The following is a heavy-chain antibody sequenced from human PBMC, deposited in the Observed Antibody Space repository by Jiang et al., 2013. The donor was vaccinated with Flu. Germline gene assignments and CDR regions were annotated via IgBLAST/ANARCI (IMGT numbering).Heavy chain of an antibody. D-gene: IGHD3-3*01. J-gene: IGHJ3*01. CDR1: GDSISSGDYY. Sequence: PSETLSLTCTVSGDSISSGDYYWAWIRQSPVNGLEWIGYIYQTGSAYYNPSLKSRINLSIDTFRNQFSLTMTSVTAADTAVYYCARNMRGVVSTGTSLRDVLDVWGQGTMVSVSS. CDR2: IYQTGSA. V-gene: IGHV4-30-4*08. CDR3: ARNMRGVVSTGTSLRDVLDV.